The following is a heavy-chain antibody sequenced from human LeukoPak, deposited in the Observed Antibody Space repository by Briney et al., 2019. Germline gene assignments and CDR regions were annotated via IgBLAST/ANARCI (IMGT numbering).Heavy chain of an antibody. CDR1: GFTFSSYA. J-gene: IGHJ3*02. Sequence: GGSLRLSCAASGFTFSSYAMSWVRQAPGKGLEWVSAISGSGSTYYADSVKGRFTISRDNSKNTLYLQMNSLRAEDTAVYYCAKDSYSSGWFDAFDIWGQGTMVTVSS. CDR2: ISGSGST. D-gene: IGHD6-19*01. CDR3: AKDSYSSGWFDAFDI. V-gene: IGHV3-23*01.